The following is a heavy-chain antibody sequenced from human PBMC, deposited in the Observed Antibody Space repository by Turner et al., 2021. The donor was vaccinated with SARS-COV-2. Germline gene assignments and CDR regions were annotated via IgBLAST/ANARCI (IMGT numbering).Heavy chain of an antibody. CDR2: IYYSGST. D-gene: IGHD1-26*01. Sequence: QLQLQESGPGLVKPSETLSLTCSVSGGSISSSSYYWGWILQPPGKGLEWIGSIYYSGSTYYNPSLKSRVTISVDTSKNQFSLKLSSVTAADTAVYYCAGEVVVLTTTHYGMDVWGQGTTVTVSS. CDR3: AGEVVVLTTTHYGMDV. CDR1: GGSISSSSYY. V-gene: IGHV4-39*01. J-gene: IGHJ6*02.